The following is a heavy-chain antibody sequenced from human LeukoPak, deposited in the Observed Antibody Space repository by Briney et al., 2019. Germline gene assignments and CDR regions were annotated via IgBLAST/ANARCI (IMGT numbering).Heavy chain of an antibody. CDR3: ATGDSSGYLSYYYYMDV. V-gene: IGHV3-66*02. CDR2: IYSGGST. Sequence: GSLRLSCAASGFTVSSNYMSWVRQAPGKGLEWVSVIYSGGSTYYADSVKGRFTISRDNSKNTLYLQMNSLRAEDTAVYYCATGDSSGYLSYYYYMDVWGKGTTVTVSS. D-gene: IGHD3-22*01. J-gene: IGHJ6*03. CDR1: GFTVSSNY.